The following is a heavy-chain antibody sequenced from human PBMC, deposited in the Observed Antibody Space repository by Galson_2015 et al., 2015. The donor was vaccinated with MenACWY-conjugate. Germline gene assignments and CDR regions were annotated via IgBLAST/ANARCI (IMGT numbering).Heavy chain of an antibody. CDR3: AKDGSYWHYYYYYMDV. D-gene: IGHD1-26*01. CDR1: GFTFSSYG. V-gene: IGHV3-30*18. J-gene: IGHJ6*03. Sequence: SLRLSCAASGFTFSSYGMHWVRQAPGKGLEWVAVISYDGSNKYYADSVKGRFTISRDNSKNTLYLQMNSLRAEDTAVYYCAKDGSYWHYYYYYMDVWGKGTTVTVSS. CDR2: ISYDGSNK.